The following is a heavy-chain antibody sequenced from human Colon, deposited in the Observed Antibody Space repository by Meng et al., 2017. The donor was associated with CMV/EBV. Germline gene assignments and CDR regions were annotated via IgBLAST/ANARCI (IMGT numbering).Heavy chain of an antibody. CDR3: ARDLWSGSSDYFDY. CDR2: INPKSGDT. CDR1: GYTFTGFY. Sequence: QVQLGQPGAGVKKPGASVKVSCKASGYTFTGFYIQWVRQAPGQGLEWMGWINPKSGDTIYEQKFQGRVTMTRDTSISTVYMDLNSLRSDDTAVYFCARDLWSGSSDYFDYWGQGTLVTVSS. J-gene: IGHJ4*02. V-gene: IGHV1-2*02. D-gene: IGHD3-3*01.